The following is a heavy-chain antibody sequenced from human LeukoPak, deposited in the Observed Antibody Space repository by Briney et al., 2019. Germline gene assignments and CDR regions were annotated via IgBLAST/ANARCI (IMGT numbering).Heavy chain of an antibody. V-gene: IGHV1-69*06. CDR3: AREYYGSGSCYDGYYFDF. D-gene: IGHD3-10*01. Sequence: SVKVSCKVSGDTFNSYAVAWVRQAPGQGLEWMGLIIPAFGTTHYAQRFQGRVTITSDKSTTTAYMELGSLRSEDTAVYYCAREYYGSGSCYDGYYFDFWGQGTLVTVSS. CDR2: IIPAFGTT. CDR1: GDTFNSYA. J-gene: IGHJ4*02.